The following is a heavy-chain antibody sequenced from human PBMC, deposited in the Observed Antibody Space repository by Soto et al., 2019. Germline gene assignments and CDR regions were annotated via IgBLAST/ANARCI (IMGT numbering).Heavy chain of an antibody. V-gene: IGHV4-34*01. CDR2: INHSGST. Sequence: QVQLQQWGAGLLKPSETLSLTCAVYGGSFSGYYWTWIRQPPGTGLEWIGEINHSGSTNYNPSLKSRVTISVDTAKNQFSLKLTSVPAADTAVYYCARAKITGLFDYWGQGTLVTVSS. CDR1: GGSFSGYY. D-gene: IGHD2-8*02. CDR3: ARAKITGLFDY. J-gene: IGHJ4*02.